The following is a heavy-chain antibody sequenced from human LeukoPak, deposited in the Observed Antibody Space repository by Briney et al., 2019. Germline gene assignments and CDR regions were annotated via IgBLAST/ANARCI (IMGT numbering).Heavy chain of an antibody. V-gene: IGHV6-1*01. Sequence: SQTLSLTCAISGDSVSTSSAAWNWIGQSPSRGLEWLGRTYYRSKWCYDFAVSVQSRININPDTSKNQFSLQLNSVTPEDTAVYYCARDGSYFDCWGQGTLVTVSS. CDR2: TYYRSKWCY. CDR1: GDSVSTSSAA. J-gene: IGHJ4*02. CDR3: ARDGSYFDC.